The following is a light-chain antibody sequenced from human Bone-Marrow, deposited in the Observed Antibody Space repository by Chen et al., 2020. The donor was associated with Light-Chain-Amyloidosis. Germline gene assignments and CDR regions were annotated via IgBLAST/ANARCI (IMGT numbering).Light chain of an antibody. CDR1: SGTIASNY. CDR2: EDN. V-gene: IGLV6-57*04. CDR3: QSYDNNYSVV. Sequence: NFMLTQPHSVSESPGKTVTISCTRSSGTIASNYVHWYQQRPGSAPIIVIYEDNQRPSGVPDRFSGSIDSSSNSPSLTISALKTDDEADYYCQSYDNNYSVVFGGGTKLTVL. J-gene: IGLJ2*01.